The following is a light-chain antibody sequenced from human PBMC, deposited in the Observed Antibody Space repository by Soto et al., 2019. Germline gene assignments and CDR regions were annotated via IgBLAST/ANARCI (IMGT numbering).Light chain of an antibody. V-gene: IGLV2-14*01. Sequence: QSALTQPASVSGSPGQSITISCTGTSSDVGTYNYVSWYQQHPGKAPKLMIYEVSNRPSGVSNRFSGSKSGNTASLTISGLQAEDEADYYCSSYTSSSTLNVVFGGGTKVTV. J-gene: IGLJ2*01. CDR3: SSYTSSSTLNVV. CDR1: SSDVGTYNY. CDR2: EVS.